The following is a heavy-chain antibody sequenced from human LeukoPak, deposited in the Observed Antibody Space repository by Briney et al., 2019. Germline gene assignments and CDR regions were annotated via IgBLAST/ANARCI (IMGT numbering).Heavy chain of an antibody. Sequence: ASVKVSCKASGYTFTSYGISWVRQAPGQGLEWMGWIRAYNGNTNYAQKLQGRVTMTTDTSTSTAYIELRSLRCDDTAVYYCARDDYCSSTSYYYYYMDVWGKGTTVTVSS. CDR3: ARDDYCSSTSYYYYYMDV. J-gene: IGHJ6*03. CDR2: IRAYNGNT. V-gene: IGHV1-18*01. CDR1: GYTFTSYG. D-gene: IGHD2-2*01.